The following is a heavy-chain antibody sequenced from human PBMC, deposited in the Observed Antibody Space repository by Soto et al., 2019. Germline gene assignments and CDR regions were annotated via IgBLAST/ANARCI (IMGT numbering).Heavy chain of an antibody. CDR3: ATSGRYYYGSEAYYYGMDV. V-gene: IGHV1-69*12. CDR2: IIPIFGTA. Sequence: QVQLVQSGAEVKKPGSSVKVSCKASGGTFSSYAISWVRQAPGQGLEWMGGIIPIFGTANYAQKFQGRVTITADESTSTAYMELSSLRSEYTAVYYCATSGRYYYGSEAYYYGMDVWGQGTTVTVSS. D-gene: IGHD3-10*01. CDR1: GGTFSSYA. J-gene: IGHJ6*02.